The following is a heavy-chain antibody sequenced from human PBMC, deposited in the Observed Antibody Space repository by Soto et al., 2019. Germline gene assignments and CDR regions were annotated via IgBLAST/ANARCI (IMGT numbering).Heavy chain of an antibody. J-gene: IGHJ4*02. Sequence: QVQLVESGGGVVQPGRSLRLSCAASGFTFSSYGMHWVRQAPGKGLEWVAVIWYDGSNKYYADSVKGRFTISRDNSKNTLYLQMNSLRAEDTAVYYCAREYCSGGSCYSINWGQGTLVTVSS. CDR3: AREYCSGGSCYSIN. V-gene: IGHV3-33*01. CDR1: GFTFSSYG. D-gene: IGHD2-15*01. CDR2: IWYDGSNK.